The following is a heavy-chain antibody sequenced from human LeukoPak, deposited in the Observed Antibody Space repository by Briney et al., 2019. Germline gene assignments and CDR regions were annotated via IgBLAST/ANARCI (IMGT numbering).Heavy chain of an antibody. V-gene: IGHV3-23*01. Sequence: GGSLRLSCAASGFTFSNYAMSWVRQAPGKGLEWVSAISGSGGSTYYADSVKGRFTISRDNSKNTLYLQMNSLRAEDTAVYYCAKDHSSSWYVALSDYWGQGTLVTVSS. CDR2: ISGSGGST. CDR1: GFTFSNYA. J-gene: IGHJ4*02. CDR3: AKDHSSSWYVALSDY. D-gene: IGHD6-13*01.